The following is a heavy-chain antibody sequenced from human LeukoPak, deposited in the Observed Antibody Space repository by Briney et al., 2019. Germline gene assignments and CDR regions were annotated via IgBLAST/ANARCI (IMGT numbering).Heavy chain of an antibody. CDR2: FDPEDGET. CDR3: ATGGTAMASYYYYGMDV. V-gene: IGHV1-24*01. D-gene: IGHD5-18*01. J-gene: IGHJ6*02. Sequence: ASVKVSCKVSGYTLTELSMHWVRQAPGKGLEWMGGFDPEDGETIYAQKFQGRVTMTEDTSTDTAYMELSSLRSEDTAVYYCATGGTAMASYYYYGMDVWDQGTTVTVSS. CDR1: GYTLTELS.